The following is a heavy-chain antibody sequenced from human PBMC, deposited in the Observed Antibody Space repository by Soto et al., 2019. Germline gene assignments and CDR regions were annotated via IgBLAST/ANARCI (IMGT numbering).Heavy chain of an antibody. CDR3: ARGVAYCGDDCYSH. Sequence: QVQLVQSGAEVKKPGASVKVSCKASGYTFTSYGISWVRQAPGQGLEWMGWITVYNGNTNYAQKLQGRVTMTTDTYTSTAYMELRSLRSEDTAVYYCARGVAYCGDDCYSHWGQGTLVTVSS. CDR1: GYTFTSYG. V-gene: IGHV1-18*01. CDR2: ITVYNGNT. D-gene: IGHD2-21*02. J-gene: IGHJ4*02.